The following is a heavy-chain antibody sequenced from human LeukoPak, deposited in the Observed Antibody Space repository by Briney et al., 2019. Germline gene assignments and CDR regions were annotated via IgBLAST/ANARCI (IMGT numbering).Heavy chain of an antibody. CDR1: GGSISSYY. V-gene: IGHV4-59*01. CDR3: ARSYCSGGSCYRGPFDY. D-gene: IGHD2-15*01. Sequence: PSETLSLTCTVSGGSISSYYWSWIRQPPGKGLEWIGYIYYSGSTNYNPSLKSRVTISVDTSKNQFSLKLSSVTAADTAVYYCARSYCSGGSCYRGPFDYWGQGTLVTVSS. CDR2: IYYSGST. J-gene: IGHJ4*02.